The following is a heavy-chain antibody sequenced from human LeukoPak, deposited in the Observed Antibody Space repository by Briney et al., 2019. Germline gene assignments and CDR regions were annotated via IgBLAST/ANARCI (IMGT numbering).Heavy chain of an antibody. V-gene: IGHV3-66*01. Sequence: GGSLRLSCAASGFTVSSNYMTWVRQAPGKGLEWVSVMYSGGNAFYADSVKGRFTISRDTSKNTVYLQMNSLRVEDTAVYYCARDLFDFYTWGSYGSFDIWGQGTMVTVSS. CDR2: MYSGGNA. J-gene: IGHJ3*02. D-gene: IGHD3-16*01. CDR1: GFTVSSNY. CDR3: ARDLFDFYTWGSYGSFDI.